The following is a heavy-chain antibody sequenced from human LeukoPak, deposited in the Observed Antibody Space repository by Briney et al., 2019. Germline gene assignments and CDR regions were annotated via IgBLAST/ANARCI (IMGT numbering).Heavy chain of an antibody. CDR3: ARGPPNWGYDY. D-gene: IGHD7-27*01. CDR1: GYTFTSYD. CDR2: MSPNSGDT. V-gene: IGHV1-8*01. Sequence: ASVNVSCKASGYTFTSYDFNWVRQAPGQRPEWMGWMSPNSGDTGYAQKLQDRVTMTRNTSISTAYMELSSLRSDDTAVYYCARGPPNWGYDYWGPGTLVTVSS. J-gene: IGHJ4*02.